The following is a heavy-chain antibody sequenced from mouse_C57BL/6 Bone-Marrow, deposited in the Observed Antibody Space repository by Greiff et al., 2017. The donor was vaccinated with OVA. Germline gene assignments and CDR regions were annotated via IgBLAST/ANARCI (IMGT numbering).Heavy chain of an antibody. CDR1: GYSFTGYY. V-gene: IGHV1-42*01. J-gene: IGHJ2*01. CDR2: INPSTGGT. Sequence: VQLQQSGPELVKPGASVKISCKASGYSFTGYYMNWVKQSPEKSLEWIGEINPSTGGTTYNQKFKAKATLTVDKSSSTAYMQLKSLTSEDSAVYYCARERSNYGDYWGQGTTLTVSS. D-gene: IGHD2-5*01. CDR3: ARERSNYGDY.